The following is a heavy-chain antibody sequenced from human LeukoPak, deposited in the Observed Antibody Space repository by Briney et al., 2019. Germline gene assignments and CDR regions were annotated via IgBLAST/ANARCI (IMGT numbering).Heavy chain of an antibody. CDR2: IWYDGSNK. J-gene: IGHJ6*02. V-gene: IGHV3-33*01. Sequence: GGSLRLSCAASGLTFSSYGMHWVRQAPGKGLEWVAVIWYDGSNKYYADSVKGRFTISRDNSKNTLYLQMNSLRAEDTAVYYCARVPFRGVIRAGSGMDVWGQGTTVTVSS. CDR3: ARVPFRGVIRAGSGMDV. D-gene: IGHD3-10*01. CDR1: GLTFSSYG.